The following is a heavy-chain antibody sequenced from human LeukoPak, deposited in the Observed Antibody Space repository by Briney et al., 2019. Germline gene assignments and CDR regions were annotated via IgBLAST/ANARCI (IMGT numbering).Heavy chain of an antibody. Sequence: GGSLRLSCAAPGFTFSSYAMSWVRQAPGKGLEWVSAISGSGGSTYYADSVKGRFTTSRDNSKNTLYLQMNSLRAEDTAVYYCAKPPRGSYFPYYFDYWGQGTLVTVSS. CDR1: GFTFSSYA. J-gene: IGHJ4*02. D-gene: IGHD1-26*01. CDR2: ISGSGGST. V-gene: IGHV3-23*01. CDR3: AKPPRGSYFPYYFDY.